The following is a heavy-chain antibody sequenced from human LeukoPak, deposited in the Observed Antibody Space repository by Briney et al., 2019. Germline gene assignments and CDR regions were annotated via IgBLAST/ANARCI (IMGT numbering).Heavy chain of an antibody. CDR3: ARDRSGCSYGLDY. Sequence: GGSLRLSCAASGFTFSSYSMNWVRQAPGKGLEWVSSISSSSSYIYYADSVKGRFTISRDNAKNSLYLQMNSLRAEDTAVYYCARDRSGCSYGLDYWGQGTLVTVSS. V-gene: IGHV3-21*01. J-gene: IGHJ4*02. D-gene: IGHD5-18*01. CDR1: GFTFSSYS. CDR2: ISSSSSYI.